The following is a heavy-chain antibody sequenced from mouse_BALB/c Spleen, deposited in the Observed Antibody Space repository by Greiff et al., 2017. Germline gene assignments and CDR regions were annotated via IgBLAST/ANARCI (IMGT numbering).Heavy chain of an antibody. Sequence: DVQLQESGAELVKPGASVKLSCTASGFNIKDTYMHWVKQRPEQGLEWIGRIDPANGNTKYDPKFQGKATITADTSSNTAYLQLSSLTSEDTAVYYCARSYYGWYFDVWGAGTTVTVSS. J-gene: IGHJ1*01. CDR3: ARSYYGWYFDV. CDR2: IDPANGNT. V-gene: IGHV14-3*02. CDR1: GFNIKDTY. D-gene: IGHD1-1*01.